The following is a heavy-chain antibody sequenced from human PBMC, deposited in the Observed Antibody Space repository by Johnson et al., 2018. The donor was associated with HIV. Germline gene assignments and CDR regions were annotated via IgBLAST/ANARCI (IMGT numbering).Heavy chain of an antibody. Sequence: QVQLVESGGGVVQPGRSLRLSCAASGFTFSSYGMHWVRQAPGKGLEWVAFIWYDGSDKYYADSVKGRFTISRDNSRNTLYLQMNSLTAEDTAVYHCAKESGWKCTGDCHRNGGDTFHFWGQGTMVRVSS. D-gene: IGHD2-8*02. CDR3: AKESGWKCTGDCHRNGGDTFHF. J-gene: IGHJ3*01. CDR2: IWYDGSDK. CDR1: GFTFSSYG. V-gene: IGHV3-33*06.